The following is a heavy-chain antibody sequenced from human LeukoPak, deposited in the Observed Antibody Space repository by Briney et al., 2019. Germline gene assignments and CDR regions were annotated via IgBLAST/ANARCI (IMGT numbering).Heavy chain of an antibody. J-gene: IGHJ5*02. CDR1: GYTFTGYY. CDR3: ARVRYSYGNWLDP. Sequence: ASVKVSCKASGYTFTGYYMHWVRQAPGQGLEWMGWINPNSGGTNYAQKFQGRVTMARDTSISTAYMELSRLRSDDTAVYYCARVRYSYGNWLDPWGQGTLVTVSS. D-gene: IGHD5-18*01. CDR2: INPNSGGT. V-gene: IGHV1-2*02.